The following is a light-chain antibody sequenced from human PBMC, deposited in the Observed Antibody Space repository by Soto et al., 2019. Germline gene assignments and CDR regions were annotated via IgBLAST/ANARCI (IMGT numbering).Light chain of an antibody. CDR1: TSDVGGYNY. J-gene: IGLJ1*01. CDR3: SSYTSSTTPHV. Sequence: QSALTQPASVSGSPGQSITISCTGTTSDVGGYNYVSWFQQHPGKAPKLIIYDVSDRPSGVSNRFSGSKSGNTASLTISGLQAEDEADYFCSSYTSSTTPHVFGTGTKVTVL. V-gene: IGLV2-14*01. CDR2: DVS.